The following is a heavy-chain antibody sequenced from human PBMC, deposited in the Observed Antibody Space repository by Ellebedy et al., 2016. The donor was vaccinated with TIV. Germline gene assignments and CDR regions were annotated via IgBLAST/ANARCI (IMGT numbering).Heavy chain of an antibody. J-gene: IGHJ4*02. CDR2: IAYDGSNT. D-gene: IGHD4-23*01. Sequence: GGSLRLXXAASGFNFRTYGMGWVRQAPGKGLEWVASIAYDGSNTYYADSVKGRFSISRDNSNNTLFLQVDSLRADDTAVYFCARTLAFGVNSALGYWGQGTLVTVSS. CDR1: GFNFRTYG. CDR3: ARTLAFGVNSALGY. V-gene: IGHV3-33*05.